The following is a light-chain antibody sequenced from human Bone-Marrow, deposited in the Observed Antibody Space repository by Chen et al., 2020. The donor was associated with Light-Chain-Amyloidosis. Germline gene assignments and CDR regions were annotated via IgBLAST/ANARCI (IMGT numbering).Light chain of an antibody. V-gene: IGLV3-21*02. J-gene: IGLJ3*02. Sequence: SYVLTQPSSVSVAPGQTATIACGGNNIGSTSVHWYQQTPGQAPLLVVYDDRDRPTWIPERLTGSNSGNTATLTISWVEAGDEADYYCQVWDRSSDRPVFGGGTKLTVL. CDR1: NIGSTS. CDR2: DDR. CDR3: QVWDRSSDRPV.